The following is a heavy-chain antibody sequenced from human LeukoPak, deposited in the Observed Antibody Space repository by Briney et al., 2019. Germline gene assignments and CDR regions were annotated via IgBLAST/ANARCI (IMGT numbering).Heavy chain of an antibody. D-gene: IGHD6-13*01. Sequence: PSETLSLTCTVSGGSISSYYWSWIRQPPGKGLEWIGYIYYSGSTNYNPSLKSRVTISVDTSKNQFSLKLSSVTAADTAVYYCARVVARSSWSNWFDPWGQGTLVTVSS. CDR1: GGSISSYY. CDR3: ARVVARSSWSNWFDP. V-gene: IGHV4-59*01. J-gene: IGHJ5*02. CDR2: IYYSGST.